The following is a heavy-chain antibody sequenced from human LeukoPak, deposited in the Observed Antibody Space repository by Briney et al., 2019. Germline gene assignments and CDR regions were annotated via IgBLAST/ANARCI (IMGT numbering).Heavy chain of an antibody. J-gene: IGHJ2*01. CDR1: GGSFSGYY. V-gene: IGHV4-34*01. CDR3: ARGILGSFYFDV. Sequence: SETLSLTCAVSGGSFSGYYWSWIRQSPGKGQEWIAEIHYKGATSHKPSLESRVTISGDTSKNQNSLKVTSVTAADTAVYYCARGILGSFYFDVWGRGTLVTVSS. D-gene: IGHD3-3*01. CDR2: IHYKGAT.